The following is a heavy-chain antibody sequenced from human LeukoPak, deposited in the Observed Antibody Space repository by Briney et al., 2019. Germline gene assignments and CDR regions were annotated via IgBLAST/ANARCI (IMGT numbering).Heavy chain of an antibody. D-gene: IGHD6-19*01. CDR1: AFSFSSYG. CDR3: ARGAVGHDY. J-gene: IGHJ4*02. Sequence: RECRRLSCAASAFSFSSYGMHWVRQVPGKGLEWVAFIRYDGSNKYYADSVKGRFAISRDNSKNTLYLQMNSLRAEDTAVYYCARGAVGHDYWGQGTLVTVSS. CDR2: IRYDGSNK. V-gene: IGHV3-30*02.